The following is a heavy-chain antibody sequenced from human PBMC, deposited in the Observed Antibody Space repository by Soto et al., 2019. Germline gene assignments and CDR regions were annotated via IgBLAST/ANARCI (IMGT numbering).Heavy chain of an antibody. Sequence: ASVKVCCKACGYTFTSYGISWVRQSPGQGLEWMGWISAYNGNTNYAQKLQGRVTMTTDTSTSTAYMELRSLRSDDTAVYYCARDYCSSTSCYGWFDPWGQGTLVTVSS. J-gene: IGHJ5*02. V-gene: IGHV1-18*01. CDR3: ARDYCSSTSCYGWFDP. CDR1: GYTFTSYG. D-gene: IGHD2-2*01. CDR2: ISAYNGNT.